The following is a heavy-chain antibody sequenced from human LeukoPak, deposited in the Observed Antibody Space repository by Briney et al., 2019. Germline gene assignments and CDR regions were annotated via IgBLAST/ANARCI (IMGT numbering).Heavy chain of an antibody. J-gene: IGHJ4*02. CDR2: IYSSGST. V-gene: IGHV4-59*01. CDR3: ARGARGSDY. Sequence: SETLSLTCTVSGASITSYYWTWFRQPPGKGLEWIGHIYSSGSTNYNPSVKSRVTISVDTSKNQFSLKLSSVTAADTAVYYCARGARGSDYWGQGTLVTVSS. CDR1: GASITSYY. D-gene: IGHD1-26*01.